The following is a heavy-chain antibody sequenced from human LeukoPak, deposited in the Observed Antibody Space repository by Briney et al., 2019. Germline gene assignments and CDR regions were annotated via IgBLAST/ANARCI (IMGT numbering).Heavy chain of an antibody. Sequence: ASVKVSCKASGGTFSSYAISWVRQSPGQGLEWRGGIIPIFGTANYAQKFQGRVTITADESTSTAYMELSSLRSEDTAVYYCARGVVVPAAMSQYYYYGMEVWGQGTTVTVSS. CDR1: GGTFSSYA. CDR2: IIPIFGTA. V-gene: IGHV1-69*13. J-gene: IGHJ6*02. CDR3: ARGVVVPAAMSQYYYYGMEV. D-gene: IGHD2-2*01.